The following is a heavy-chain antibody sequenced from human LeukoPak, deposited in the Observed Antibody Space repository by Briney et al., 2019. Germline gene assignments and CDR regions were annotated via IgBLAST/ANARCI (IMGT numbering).Heavy chain of an antibody. V-gene: IGHV3-23*01. CDR3: ARVAGRHWFDP. Sequence: GGSLRLSCAASEFSVGSNYMTWVRQAPGRGLEWVSSIRPSGDNTYYGDSVKGRFTISRDNSKNTVYLQMNNMRVDDTAVYYCARVAGRHWFDPWGQGTLVTVSS. D-gene: IGHD6-19*01. CDR1: EFSVGSNY. J-gene: IGHJ5*02. CDR2: IRPSGDNT.